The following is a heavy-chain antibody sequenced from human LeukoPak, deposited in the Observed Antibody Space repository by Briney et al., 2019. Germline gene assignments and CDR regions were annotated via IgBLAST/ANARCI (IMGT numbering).Heavy chain of an antibody. J-gene: IGHJ4*02. V-gene: IGHV3-23*01. D-gene: IGHD6-19*01. CDR1: GFTFSSYA. Sequence: GGSLRLSCAASGFTFSSYAMSWVRQAPGKGLEWVSAISGSGGSTYYADSVKGRFTISRDNSKNTLYLQMNSLRAEDTAVYYCARGVGIAVAGYIDYWGQGTLVTVSS. CDR2: ISGSGGST. CDR3: ARGVGIAVAGYIDY.